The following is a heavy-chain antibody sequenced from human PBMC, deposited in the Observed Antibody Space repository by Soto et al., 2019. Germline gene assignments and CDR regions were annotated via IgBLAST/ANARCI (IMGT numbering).Heavy chain of an antibody. CDR3: AHRLPGPSGYDV. V-gene: IGHV2-5*01. CDR1: GFSLTSGVVG. J-gene: IGHJ6*02. CDR2: IYWNDEQ. D-gene: IGHD6-13*01. Sequence: QITLKESGPTLVKPTQTLTLTCTFSGFSLTSGVVGVGWIRQPPGEALEWLALIYWNDEQYYNPSLRNRLTITRDTSKIQVVLTMTNMDPVATATYYCAHRLPGPSGYDVWGQGTTVTVSS.